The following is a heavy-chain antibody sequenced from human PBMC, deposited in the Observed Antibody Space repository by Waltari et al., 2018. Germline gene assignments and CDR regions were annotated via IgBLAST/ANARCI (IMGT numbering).Heavy chain of an antibody. CDR2: INHSGST. CDR1: GGSFSGYY. J-gene: IGHJ5*02. CDR3: ARGKRYCSSTSCYGSRWFDP. V-gene: IGHV4-34*01. D-gene: IGHD2-2*01. Sequence: QVQLQQWGAGLLKPSETLSLTCAVYGGSFSGYYWSWIRPPPGKGLEWIGEINHSGSTNYNPSLKSRVTISVDTSKNQFSLKLSSVTAADTAVYYCARGKRYCSSTSCYGSRWFDPWGQGTLVTVSS.